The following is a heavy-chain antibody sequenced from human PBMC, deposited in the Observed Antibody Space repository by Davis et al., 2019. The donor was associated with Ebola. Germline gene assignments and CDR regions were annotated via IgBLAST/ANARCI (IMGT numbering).Heavy chain of an antibody. CDR2: ISGGGDST. D-gene: IGHD6-19*01. CDR3: AKNGQWGYYGMDV. V-gene: IGHV3-23*01. J-gene: IGHJ6*02. Sequence: GESLKISCPASGFAFSNYAMSWVRQAPGKGLEWVADISGGGDSTYYADSVKGRFTISRDNSKNTVYLQMNSLRADDTAAYYCAKNGQWGYYGMDVWGQGTTVIVSS. CDR1: GFAFSNYA.